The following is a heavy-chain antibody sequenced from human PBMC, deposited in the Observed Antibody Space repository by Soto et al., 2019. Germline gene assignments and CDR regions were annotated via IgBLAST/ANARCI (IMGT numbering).Heavy chain of an antibody. V-gene: IGHV1-69*01. Sequence: QVQLVQSGAEVKKPGSSVKVSCKASGGTFSSYAISWVRQAPGQGLEWMGGIIPIVGTANYAQKFQGRVTITGDESKSTAYMELRRLRSEDTAVYYCARDLLRYCSGGSCYGGNWFDPWGQGTLVTVSS. J-gene: IGHJ5*02. D-gene: IGHD2-15*01. CDR2: IIPIVGTA. CDR3: ARDLLRYCSGGSCYGGNWFDP. CDR1: GGTFSSYA.